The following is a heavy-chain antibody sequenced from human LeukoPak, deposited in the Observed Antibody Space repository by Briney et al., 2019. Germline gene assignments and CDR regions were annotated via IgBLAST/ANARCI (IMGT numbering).Heavy chain of an antibody. CDR3: TRVGGYSGYDHDAFDI. V-gene: IGHV3-49*04. D-gene: IGHD5-12*01. CDR1: GFTFGDYA. CDR2: IRSKAYGGTT. Sequence: GGSLRLSCTASGFTFGDYAMSWVRQAPGKGLEWVGFIRSKAYGGTTEYAASVKGRFTISRDDSKSIAYLQMNSLKTEDTAVYYCTRVGGYSGYDHDAFDIWGQGTMVTVSS. J-gene: IGHJ3*02.